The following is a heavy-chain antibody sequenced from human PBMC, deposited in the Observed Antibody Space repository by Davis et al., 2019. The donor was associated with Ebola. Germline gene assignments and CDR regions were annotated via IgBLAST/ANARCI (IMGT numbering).Heavy chain of an antibody. J-gene: IGHJ4*02. CDR2: MNPNSGNT. CDR1: GYTFTSYD. CDR3: ARRVGARSGFDY. V-gene: IGHV1-8*01. Sequence: ASVKVSCKASGYTFTSYDINWVRQATGQGLEWMGWMNPNSGNTGYAQKFQGRVTMTRNTSISTAYMELNSLRSEDTAVYYCARRVGARSGFDYWGQGALVTVSS. D-gene: IGHD1-26*01.